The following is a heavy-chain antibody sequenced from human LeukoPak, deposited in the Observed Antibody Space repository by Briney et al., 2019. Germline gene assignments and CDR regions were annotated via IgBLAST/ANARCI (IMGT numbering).Heavy chain of an antibody. Sequence: PSETLSLTCTVSGGSIIGYYWSWIRQPPGKELEWIGYIYYSGSTNYNPSLKSRVTISVDTSKNQLSLRLNSVTAADTAVYYCARVDYTTASPYLLPDSWGQGTLVTVSS. V-gene: IGHV4-59*01. J-gene: IGHJ4*02. CDR3: ARVDYTTASPYLLPDS. CDR2: IYYSGST. D-gene: IGHD2-2*02. CDR1: GGSIIGYY.